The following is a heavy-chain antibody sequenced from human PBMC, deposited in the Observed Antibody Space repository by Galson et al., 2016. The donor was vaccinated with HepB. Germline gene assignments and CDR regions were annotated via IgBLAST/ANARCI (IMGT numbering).Heavy chain of an antibody. J-gene: IGHJ3*02. CDR1: GFTFSSYA. CDR2: ISYDGSNK. CDR3: ARDPGGYCSSTSCYGKDAFDI. D-gene: IGHD2-2*01. V-gene: IGHV3-30-3*01. Sequence: SLRLSCAASGFTFSSYAMHWVRQAPGKGLEWVAVISYDGSNKYYADSVKCRFTISRDNSKNTLYLKRNRLRAEDTAVYYCARDPGGYCSSTSCYGKDAFDIWGQGKMVTVSS.